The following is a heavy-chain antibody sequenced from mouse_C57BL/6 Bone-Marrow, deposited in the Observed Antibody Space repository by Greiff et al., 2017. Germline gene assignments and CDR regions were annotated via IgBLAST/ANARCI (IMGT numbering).Heavy chain of an antibody. Sequence: QVQLQEPGPGLVAPSQSLSITCTVSGFSLTSYAISWVRQPPGKGLEWLGVIWPGGGTNYNSALKSRLSISKDNSKSQVFLKMNSLQADDTARYYCARGVRYWYFDVWGTGTTVTVSS. V-gene: IGHV2-9-1*01. CDR2: IWPGGGT. J-gene: IGHJ1*03. CDR1: GFSLTSYA. D-gene: IGHD2-14*01. CDR3: ARGVRYWYFDV.